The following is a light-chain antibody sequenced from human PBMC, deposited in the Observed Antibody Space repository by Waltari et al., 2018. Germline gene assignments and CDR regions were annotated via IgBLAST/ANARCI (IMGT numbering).Light chain of an antibody. CDR1: NIGSRN. J-gene: IGLJ2*01. CDR3: QVWDSDSDHRNII. Sequence: SYLLTQPTSVSGDPGKTATVTFGGNNIGSRNVHWYPQRSGQAPVLVMYDDNERPAGIPERFSGSNSGNTATLTISRAEVGDEADYYCQVWDSDSDHRNIIFGGGTKLTVL. V-gene: IGLV3-21*04. CDR2: DDN.